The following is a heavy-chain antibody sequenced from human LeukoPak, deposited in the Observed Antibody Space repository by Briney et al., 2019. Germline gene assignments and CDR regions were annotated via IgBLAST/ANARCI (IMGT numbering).Heavy chain of an antibody. Sequence: PSETLSLTCTVSGYSISSGYYWGWIRQPPGKGLEWIGSIHYSARIYYNPSLKSRLTISPDTSKNQFSLKLSSVTAADTAVYYCARDNRRWFGESDAFDIWGQGTMVTVSS. D-gene: IGHD3-10*01. J-gene: IGHJ3*02. V-gene: IGHV4-38-2*02. CDR1: GYSISSGYY. CDR2: IHYSARI. CDR3: ARDNRRWFGESDAFDI.